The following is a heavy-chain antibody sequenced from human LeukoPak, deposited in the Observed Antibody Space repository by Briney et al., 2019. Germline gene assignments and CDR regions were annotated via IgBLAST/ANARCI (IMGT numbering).Heavy chain of an antibody. CDR2: IDTSSSTI. CDR3: ARDMGYSGSWPGYFDY. D-gene: IGHD1-26*01. V-gene: IGHV3-48*04. J-gene: IGHJ4*02. CDR1: GFTFSSYS. Sequence: GGSLRLSCVASGFTFSSYSMSWVRQAPGKGLEWVSYIDTSSSTIYYADSVKGRFTVSRDNAKNSLYLQMKSLRAEDTTVYYCARDMGYSGSWPGYFDYWGQGVLVTVSS.